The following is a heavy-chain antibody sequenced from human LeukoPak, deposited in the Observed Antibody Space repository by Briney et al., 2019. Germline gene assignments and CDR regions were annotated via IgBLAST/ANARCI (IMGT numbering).Heavy chain of an antibody. CDR1: GGTFSSYA. V-gene: IGHV1-69*05. CDR2: IIPIFGTA. J-gene: IGHJ3*02. CDR3: ARDLGLLGAFDI. D-gene: IGHD7-27*01. Sequence: SVKVSCKASGGTFSSYAISWVRQAPGQGLEWMGGIIPIFGTANYAQKFQGRVTITTDESTSTAYMELSSLRAEDTAVYYCARDLGLLGAFDIWGQGTMVTVSS.